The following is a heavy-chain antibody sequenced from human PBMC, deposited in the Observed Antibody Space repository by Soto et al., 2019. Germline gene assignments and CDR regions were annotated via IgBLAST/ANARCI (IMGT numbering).Heavy chain of an antibody. D-gene: IGHD1-1*01. CDR1: GFSLTTPGLG. Sequence: QITLKHSGPTLVKPTQTLTLTCTVSGFSLTTPGLGVGWIRQPPGKALEWLTLVYWHDDKRYSSSLRDRLTIARDTYNNQVVLSMTNMDPEDSATYYCVRLMSTDTTGYFDYWGQGIVVTVSS. J-gene: IGHJ4*02. CDR3: VRLMSTDTTGYFDY. V-gene: IGHV2-5*01. CDR2: VYWHDDK.